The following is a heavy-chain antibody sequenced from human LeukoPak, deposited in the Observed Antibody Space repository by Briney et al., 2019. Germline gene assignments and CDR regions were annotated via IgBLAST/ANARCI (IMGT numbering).Heavy chain of an antibody. J-gene: IGHJ4*02. CDR3: ARFVGATGFGFYFDY. D-gene: IGHD1-26*01. CDR1: GYTFTSYG. Sequence: ASVKVSCKASGYTFTSYGIRWVRQAPGQGLEWMGWISAYNGNTNYAQKLQGRVTMTTDTSTSTAYMELRSLRSGDTAVYYCARFVGATGFGFYFDYWGQGTLVTVSS. CDR2: ISAYNGNT. V-gene: IGHV1-18*01.